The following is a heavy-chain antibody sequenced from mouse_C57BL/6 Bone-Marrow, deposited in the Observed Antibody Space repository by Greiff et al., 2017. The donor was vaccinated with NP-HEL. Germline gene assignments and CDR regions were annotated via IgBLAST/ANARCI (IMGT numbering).Heavy chain of an antibody. V-gene: IGHV1-42*01. D-gene: IGHD1-2*01. CDR1: GYSFTGYY. CDR3: ARGATAQDAMDY. J-gene: IGHJ4*01. CDR2: INPSTGGT. Sequence: VQLKQSGPELVKPGASVKISCKASGYSFTGYYMNRVKQSPEKSLEWIGEINPSTGGTTYNQKFKAKATLTVDKSSSTAYMQLKSLTSEDSAVYYCARGATAQDAMDYWGQGTSVTVSS.